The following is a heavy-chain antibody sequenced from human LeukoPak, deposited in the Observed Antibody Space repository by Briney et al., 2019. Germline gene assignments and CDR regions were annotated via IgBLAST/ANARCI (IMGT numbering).Heavy chain of an antibody. V-gene: IGHV1-69*04. D-gene: IGHD2-21*01. Sequence: GASVKVSCKASGGTFSSYAISWVRQAPGQGLEWMGRIIPILGIANYAQKFQGRVTITADKSTSTAYMELSSLRSEDTAVYYCAFAYCGGDCYGRIDYWGQGTLVTVSS. CDR3: AFAYCGGDCYGRIDY. J-gene: IGHJ4*02. CDR1: GGTFSSYA. CDR2: IIPILGIA.